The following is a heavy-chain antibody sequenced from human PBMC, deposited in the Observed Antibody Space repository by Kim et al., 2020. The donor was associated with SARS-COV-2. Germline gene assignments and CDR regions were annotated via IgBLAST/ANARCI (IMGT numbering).Heavy chain of an antibody. V-gene: IGHV3-11*01. D-gene: IGHD3-9*01. Sequence: VKGRFTISRDNAKNSLYLQMNSLRAEDTAVYYCARLYDIPSGYYYYGMDVWGQGTTVTVSS. J-gene: IGHJ6*02. CDR3: ARLYDIPSGYYYYGMDV.